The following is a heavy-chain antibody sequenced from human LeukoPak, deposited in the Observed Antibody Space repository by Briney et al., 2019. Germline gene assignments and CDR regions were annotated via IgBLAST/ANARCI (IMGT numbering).Heavy chain of an antibody. J-gene: IGHJ4*02. V-gene: IGHV4-39*07. CDR1: SGSISTSNYY. Sequence: SETLSLTCTVSSGSISTSNYYWGWVRQPPGKALEWIGNIFYSGSTYYSPSLKSRVTISVDTSKNQFSLKLSSVTAADTAVYYCVRSSSSIFDYWGQGTLVTVSS. CDR3: VRSSSSIFDY. D-gene: IGHD6-6*01. CDR2: IFYSGST.